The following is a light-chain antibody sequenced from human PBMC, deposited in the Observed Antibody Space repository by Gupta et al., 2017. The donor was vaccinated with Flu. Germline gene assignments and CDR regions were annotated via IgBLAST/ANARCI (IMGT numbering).Light chain of an antibody. CDR1: QSVSSY. CDR3: QQRSGGYT. Sequence: EIVLTQSPATLSLSPGERATLSCRANQSVSSYLAWYRQKPGQAPRLLIYGASNRAPGIPARFSGSGSGTDFTLTISSLEPEDFAVYYCQQRSGGYTFGQGTRVEIK. J-gene: IGKJ2*01. V-gene: IGKV3-11*01. CDR2: GAS.